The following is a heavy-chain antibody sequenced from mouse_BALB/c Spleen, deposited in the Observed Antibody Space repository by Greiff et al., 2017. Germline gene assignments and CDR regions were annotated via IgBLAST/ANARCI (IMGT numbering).Heavy chain of an antibody. CDR1: GFTFSSFG. CDR2: ISSGSSTI. D-gene: IGHD2-2*01. V-gene: IGHV5-17*02. Sequence: EVKLMESGGGLVQPGGSRKLSCAASGFTFSSFGMHWVRQAPEKGLEWVAYISSGSSTIYYADTVKGRFTISRDNPKNTLFLQMTSLRSEDTAMYYCARSRGYYSDYWGQGTTLTVSS. CDR3: ARSRGYYSDY. J-gene: IGHJ2*01.